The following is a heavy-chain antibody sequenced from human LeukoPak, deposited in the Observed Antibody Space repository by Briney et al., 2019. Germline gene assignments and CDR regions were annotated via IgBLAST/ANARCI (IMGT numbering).Heavy chain of an antibody. CDR2: INPANGNT. CDR3: ARAGHSITGIWYYFDY. Sequence: ASVKVSCKTSGYTFTTFAMHWVRQAPGQRLEWMGWINPANGNTKYSQKFQGRVTITRDTSASTAYMELNSLRAEDTAVYYCARAGHSITGIWYYFDYWGQGTLVTVSS. J-gene: IGHJ4*02. D-gene: IGHD1-20*01. V-gene: IGHV1-3*01. CDR1: GYTFTTFA.